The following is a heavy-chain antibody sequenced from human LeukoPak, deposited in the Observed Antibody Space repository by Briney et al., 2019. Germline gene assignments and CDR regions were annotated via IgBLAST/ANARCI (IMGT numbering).Heavy chain of an antibody. V-gene: IGHV1-18*01. Sequence: VASVKVSCKASGYTFTSYGISWVRQAPGQGLEWMGWISAYNGNTNYAQKLQGRVTMTTDTSTSTAYMELRSLRSDDTAVYYCARVDLPSSGYYYDDAFDIWGQGTMVTVSS. CDR3: ARVDLPSSGYYYDDAFDI. CDR2: ISAYNGNT. D-gene: IGHD3-22*01. J-gene: IGHJ3*02. CDR1: GYTFTSYG.